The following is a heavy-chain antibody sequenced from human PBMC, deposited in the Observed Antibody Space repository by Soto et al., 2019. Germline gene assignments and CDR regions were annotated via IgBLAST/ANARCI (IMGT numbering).Heavy chain of an antibody. Sequence: ASVKVSCKASGYTFTNYYIHWVRQAPGQGLEWMGWINPDSGATKYAQKFQDTVTMTRDTSISTAYMELSRMSSDDTAVYYCARAFGYSYIYYFDYWGQGTLVTVS. D-gene: IGHD5-18*01. CDR2: INPDSGAT. CDR1: GYTFTNYY. V-gene: IGHV1-2*02. J-gene: IGHJ4*02. CDR3: ARAFGYSYIYYFDY.